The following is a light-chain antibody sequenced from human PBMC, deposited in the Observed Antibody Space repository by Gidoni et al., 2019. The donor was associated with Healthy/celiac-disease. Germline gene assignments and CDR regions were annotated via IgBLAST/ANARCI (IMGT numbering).Light chain of an antibody. CDR2: QDS. Sequence: SYELTPPPSVSLSPGQTASIPCSGDKLGDQYACWYQQKPGQSPVLVIYQDSKRPSGIPERFSGSNSGNTATLTISGTQAMDEADYYCQAWDSSTVVFGGGTKLTVL. J-gene: IGLJ2*01. CDR3: QAWDSSTVV. CDR1: KLGDQY. V-gene: IGLV3-1*01.